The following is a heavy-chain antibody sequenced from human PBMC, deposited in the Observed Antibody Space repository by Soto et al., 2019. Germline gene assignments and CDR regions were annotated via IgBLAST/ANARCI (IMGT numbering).Heavy chain of an antibody. D-gene: IGHD2-21*02. CDR3: ARGPDCGGDCYSYYLGS. CDR2: VYHSGST. CDR1: GGSISSGGYS. Sequence: QLQLQESGSGLVKPSQTLSLTCAVSGGSISSGGYSWSWILQPPGKGLEWIGYVYHSGSTYYNPSLTSRVTISLDRSKNQFSLQLRSVTAAGPAVYYCARGPDCGGDCYSYYLGSWCQGTLVTVSS. V-gene: IGHV4-30-2*01. J-gene: IGHJ4*02.